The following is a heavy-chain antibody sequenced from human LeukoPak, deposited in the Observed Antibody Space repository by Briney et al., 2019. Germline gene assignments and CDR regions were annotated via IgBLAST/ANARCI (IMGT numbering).Heavy chain of an antibody. CDR2: INPSGGST. V-gene: IGHV1-46*01. J-gene: IGHJ5*02. CDR3: ARQSAINVLLWFGESYNWFDP. CDR1: GYTFTSYY. Sequence: ASVKVSCTASGYTFTSYYLYWVRQAPGQGLEWMGLINPSGGSTRYAQKFQGRVTMTRDTSISTAYMELSRLRSDDTAVYYCARQSAINVLLWFGESYNWFDPWGQGTLVTVSS. D-gene: IGHD3-10*01.